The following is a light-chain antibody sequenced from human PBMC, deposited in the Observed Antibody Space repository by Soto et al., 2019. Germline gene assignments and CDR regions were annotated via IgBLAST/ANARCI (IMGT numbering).Light chain of an antibody. CDR3: SSYAGSFSVV. V-gene: IGLV2-8*01. CDR2: QVT. CDR1: SSDLGGYNY. J-gene: IGLJ2*01. Sequence: QSALTQPPSASGSPGQSVTISCTGTSSDLGGYNYVSWYQQHPGKVPKLIIYQVTKRPSGVPGRFSGSKSGNTASLTVSVLQAEDEAAYYCSSYAGSFSVVFGGGTKLTVL.